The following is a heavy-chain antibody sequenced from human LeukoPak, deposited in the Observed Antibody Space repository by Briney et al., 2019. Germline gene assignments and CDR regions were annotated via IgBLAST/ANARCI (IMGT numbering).Heavy chain of an antibody. V-gene: IGHV3-48*03. CDR2: ISSSGSTI. D-gene: IGHD4-11*01. CDR1: GFTFSSYE. J-gene: IGHJ4*02. Sequence: GGSLRLSCAASGFTFSSYEMNWVRQAPGKGLEWVSYISSSGSTIYYADSVKGRFTISRDNAKNSLYLQMNSLRAEDTALYYCARVKGTTVTNVIDYWGQGTLVTVSS. CDR3: ARVKGTTVTNVIDY.